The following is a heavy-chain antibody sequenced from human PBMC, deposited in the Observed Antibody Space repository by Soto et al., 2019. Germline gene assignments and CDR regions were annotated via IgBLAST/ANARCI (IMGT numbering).Heavy chain of an antibody. V-gene: IGHV1-24*01. CDR1: GNSLSEFA. Sequence: ASVKVSCKVSGNSLSEFAMHWVRQAPGKGLEWMGGFDPEDGETIYAQRFQGRVTITADESTSTAYMELSSLRSEDTAVYYCARPYCISTSCYAGYYYYGMDVWGQGTTVTISS. CDR2: FDPEDGET. J-gene: IGHJ6*02. CDR3: ARPYCISTSCYAGYYYYGMDV. D-gene: IGHD2-2*01.